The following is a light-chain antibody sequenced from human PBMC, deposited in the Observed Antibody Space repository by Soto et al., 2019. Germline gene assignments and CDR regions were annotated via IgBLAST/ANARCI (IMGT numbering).Light chain of an antibody. Sequence: IPVNHSPSTLSESLGAGLTITCRASQTISSWLAWYQQKPGKAPKLLIYDASSLQSGVPSRFSGSGSGTKFTLTIASLQPDDFATYYCQLYETFSGTFGPGTKVDI. CDR2: DAS. J-gene: IGKJ1*01. CDR3: QLYETFSGT. V-gene: IGKV1-5*01. CDR1: QTISSW.